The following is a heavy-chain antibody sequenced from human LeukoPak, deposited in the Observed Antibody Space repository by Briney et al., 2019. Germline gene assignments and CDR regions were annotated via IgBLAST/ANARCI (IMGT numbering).Heavy chain of an antibody. J-gene: IGHJ4*02. Sequence: PGGSLRLSCVASGFTYSPYAMTWVRRPPGKGLEWVSTISAGGTRTYYADSVQGRFTISRDNSRNMLFLQLNSLRPEDAALYYCVKVLRTYLDYWGQGTLVIVSS. CDR1: GFTYSPYA. CDR2: ISAGGTRT. V-gene: IGHV3-23*01. D-gene: IGHD3-16*01. CDR3: VKVLRTYLDY.